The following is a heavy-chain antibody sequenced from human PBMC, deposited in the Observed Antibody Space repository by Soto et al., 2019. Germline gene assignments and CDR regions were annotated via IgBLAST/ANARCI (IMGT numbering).Heavy chain of an antibody. J-gene: IGHJ4*02. CDR3: AHRASNWNYGIHFDY. V-gene: IGHV2-5*01. CDR1: GFSLSTSGVG. CDR2: IYWNDDK. Sequence: GSGPPLVNPTHTLTLTCTFSGFSLSTSGVGVGWIRQPPGKALEWLALIYWNDDKRXXXXXXSRLTITKDTSKNQVVLTMTNMDPVDTATYYCAHRASNWNYGIHFDYWGQGTLVTVSS. D-gene: IGHD1-7*01.